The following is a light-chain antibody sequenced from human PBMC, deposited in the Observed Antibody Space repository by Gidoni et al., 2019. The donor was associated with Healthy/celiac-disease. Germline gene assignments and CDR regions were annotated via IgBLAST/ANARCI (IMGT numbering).Light chain of an antibody. J-gene: IGKJ2*04. CDR3: QQYGSSPCS. V-gene: IGKV3-20*01. CDR1: QSVSSSY. Sequence: EMVWTQSPGTLSLSPGERATLSCRASQSVSSSYLAWYQQKPGQAPRLLIYGASSRATGIPDRFSVSGSGTDFTLTISRLEPEDFAVYYCQQYGSSPCSFGQGTKLEIK. CDR2: GAS.